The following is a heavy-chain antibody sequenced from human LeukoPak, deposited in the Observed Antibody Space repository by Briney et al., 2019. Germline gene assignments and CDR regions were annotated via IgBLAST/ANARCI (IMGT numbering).Heavy chain of an antibody. D-gene: IGHD5-18*01. CDR2: ISSSGSTI. Sequence: GGSLRLSCAASGFTFSSYEMNWVRQAPGKGLEWVSYISSSGSTIYYADSVKGRFTISRDNAKNSLYLQMNSLRAEDTAVYYCARNPPFGYSYGYVDYWGQGTLVTVSS. CDR3: ARNPPFGYSYGYVDY. V-gene: IGHV3-48*03. J-gene: IGHJ4*02. CDR1: GFTFSSYE.